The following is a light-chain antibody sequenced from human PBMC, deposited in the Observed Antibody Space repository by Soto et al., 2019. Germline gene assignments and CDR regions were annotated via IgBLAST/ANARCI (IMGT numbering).Light chain of an antibody. CDR2: EVS. CDR1: SSDIGGYDY. J-gene: IGLJ2*01. V-gene: IGLV2-14*01. Sequence: QSALAQPASVSGSPGQSITISCTGTSSDIGGYDYVSWYQQHPGKAPKLMIYEVSHRPSGVSSRFSGSKSGNTASLTISGLQAEGEADYYCSSYKTDSTLVFGGGTQLTV. CDR3: SSYKTDSTLV.